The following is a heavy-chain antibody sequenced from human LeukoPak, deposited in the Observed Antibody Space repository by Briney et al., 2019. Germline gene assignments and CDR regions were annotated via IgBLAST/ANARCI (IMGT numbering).Heavy chain of an antibody. CDR1: GFTFSSYV. J-gene: IGHJ4*02. D-gene: IGHD2-2*01. V-gene: IGHV3-23*01. CDR3: ARAPNGVYCTSSSCHLDY. CDR2: ISGGGGRT. Sequence: GGSLRLSCAASGFTFSSYVMSWVRQAPGKGLEWVSAISGGGGRTYYADSVKGRFTISRDNSKNTLYLQMNSLRAEDTAVYYCARAPNGVYCTSSSCHLDYWGQGTLVTVSS.